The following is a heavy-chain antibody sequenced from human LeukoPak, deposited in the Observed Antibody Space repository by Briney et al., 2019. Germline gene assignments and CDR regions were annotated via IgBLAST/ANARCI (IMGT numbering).Heavy chain of an antibody. CDR1: GFTFTSYA. CDR2: ISGSGSST. J-gene: IGHJ4*02. D-gene: IGHD7-27*01. CDR3: ARATGVYFDY. Sequence: GGSLRLSCAASGFTFTSYAMNWVRQAPGKGLEWVSTISGSGSSTYYVDSVKGRFTISRDNSKNTLYLQMNSLRAEDTAVYYCARATGVYFDYWGQGTLVTVSS. V-gene: IGHV3-23*01.